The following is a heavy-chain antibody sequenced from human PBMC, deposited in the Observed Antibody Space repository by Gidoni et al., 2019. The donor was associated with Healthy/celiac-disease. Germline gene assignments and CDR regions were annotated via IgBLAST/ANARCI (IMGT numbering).Heavy chain of an antibody. D-gene: IGHD3-16*01. Sequence: QVTLRESGPALVKPTQTLTLTCTFSGFSLSTSGMCVSWIRQPPGKALEWLALIDWDDDKYYSTSLKTRLTISKDTSKNQVVLTMTNMDPVDTATYYCARSRDEGWGCGYYFDYWGQGTLVTVSS. CDR1: GFSLSTSGMC. J-gene: IGHJ4*02. CDR3: ARSRDEGWGCGYYFDY. V-gene: IGHV2-70*01. CDR2: IDWDDDK.